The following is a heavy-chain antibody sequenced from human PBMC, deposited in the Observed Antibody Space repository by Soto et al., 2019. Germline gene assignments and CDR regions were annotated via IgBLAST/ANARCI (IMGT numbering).Heavy chain of an antibody. V-gene: IGHV4-39*01. CDR2: IYYSGST. CDR3: ARHTPAISISDH. J-gene: IGHJ4*02. D-gene: IGHD2-15*01. CDR1: GGSISSSSYC. Sequence: SETLSLTCTVSGGSISSSSYCWGWIRQPPGKGLEWIGSIYYSGSTYYNPSLKSRVTISVDTSKNQFSLKLSSVTAADTAVYYCARHTPAISISDHWGQGTLVTVSS.